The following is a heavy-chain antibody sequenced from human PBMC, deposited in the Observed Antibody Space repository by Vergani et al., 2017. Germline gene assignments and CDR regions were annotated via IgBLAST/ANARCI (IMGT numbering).Heavy chain of an antibody. CDR2: IRYDGSNK. V-gene: IGHV3-30*02. J-gene: IGHJ6*03. CDR1: GFTFSSYG. CDR3: ARGTGGYYYYMDV. Sequence: QVQLVESGGGVVQPGGSLRLSCAASGFTFSSYGMHWVRQAPGKGLEWVAFIRYDGSNKYYADSVKGRFTISRDNSKNTLYLQMNSLRAEDTAVYYCARGTGGYYYYMDVWGKGTTVTVSS. D-gene: IGHD3/OR15-3a*01.